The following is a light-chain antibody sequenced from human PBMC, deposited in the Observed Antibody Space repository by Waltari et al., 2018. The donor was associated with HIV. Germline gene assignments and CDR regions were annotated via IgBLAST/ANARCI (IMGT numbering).Light chain of an antibody. CDR3: SSHTTTNTWV. V-gene: IGLV2-14*03. CDR2: DVS. CDR1: SSDVGGYKY. Sequence: QSALTQPASVSGSPGQSITISCSGTSSDVGGYKYVSWYQQHPGRAPNLVIYDVSSRPLGVSDRFSGSKSGNTASLTISGLQAEDEADYYCSSHTTTNTWVFGGGAKVTVL. J-gene: IGLJ3*02.